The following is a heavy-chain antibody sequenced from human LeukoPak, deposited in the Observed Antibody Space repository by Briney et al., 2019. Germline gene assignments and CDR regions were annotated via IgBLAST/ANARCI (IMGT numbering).Heavy chain of an antibody. J-gene: IGHJ6*02. CDR1: GFTFSSYG. CDR3: SGYSYGYGMDV. Sequence: GGPLRLSCAASGFTFSSYGMHWVRQAPGKGLEWVAVISYDGSNKYYADSVKGRFTISRDNSKNTLYLQMNSLRAEGTAVYYCSGYSYGYGMDVWGQGTTVTVSS. V-gene: IGHV3-30*03. D-gene: IGHD5-18*01. CDR2: ISYDGSNK.